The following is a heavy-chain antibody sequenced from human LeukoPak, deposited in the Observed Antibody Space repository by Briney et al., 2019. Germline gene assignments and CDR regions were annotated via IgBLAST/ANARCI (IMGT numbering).Heavy chain of an antibody. CDR1: GYTFTSYA. CDR2: INTNTGNP. V-gene: IGHV7-4-1*02. D-gene: IGHD2-21*02. Sequence: ASVKVSCKASGYTFTSYAMNWVRQAPGQGLEWMGWINTNTGNPTYAQGFTGRFVFSLDTSVSTAYLQISSLKAEDTAVYYCARDHDCGGDCSDWFDPWGQGTLVTVSS. J-gene: IGHJ5*02. CDR3: ARDHDCGGDCSDWFDP.